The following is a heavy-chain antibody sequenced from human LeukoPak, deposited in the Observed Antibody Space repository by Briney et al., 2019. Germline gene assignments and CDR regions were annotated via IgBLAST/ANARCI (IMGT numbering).Heavy chain of an antibody. CDR3: ARDSRFYCSSRSCSIDY. Sequence: SETLALTCAVSGYPISSDYYWGWIRQRPGKGLERIGNSYHSGSTYYNPSLKSRVIISVDTSKNKFSLKLSSVTAADTAVYYCARDSRFYCSSRSCSIDYWGQGTLVTVSS. D-gene: IGHD2-2*01. J-gene: IGHJ4*02. CDR2: SYHSGST. V-gene: IGHV4-38-2*02. CDR1: GYPISSDYY.